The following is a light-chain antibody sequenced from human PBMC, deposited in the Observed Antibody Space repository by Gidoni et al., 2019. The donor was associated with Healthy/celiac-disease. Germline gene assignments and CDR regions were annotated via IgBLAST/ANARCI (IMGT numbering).Light chain of an antibody. J-gene: IGKJ4*01. CDR1: QSVSSY. CDR3: QQRSNWPRLT. Sequence: ALTQSPATLSFSPGERATLSCRASQSVSSYLAWYQQKPGQAPKLLIYDASNRDTGIPARFSGSGSGTDFTLTISSLEPEDFAVYYCQQRSNWPRLTFGGGTKVEIK. V-gene: IGKV3-11*01. CDR2: DAS.